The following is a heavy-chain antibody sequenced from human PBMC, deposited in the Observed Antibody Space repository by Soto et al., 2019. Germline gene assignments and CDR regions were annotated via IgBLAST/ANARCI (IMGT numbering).Heavy chain of an antibody. V-gene: IGHV1-69*01. CDR3: ARGVANGITGITVFDP. D-gene: IGHD1-7*01. CDR1: GGTFSSYA. CDR2: IIPIFGTA. J-gene: IGHJ5*02. Sequence: QVQLVQSGAEVKKPGSSVKVSCKASGGTFSSYAISWVRQAPGQGLEWMGGIIPIFGTANYAQKFQGRVTITADESTSTAYMELSRLRSEDTAVYYCARGVANGITGITVFDPWGQGTLVTVSS.